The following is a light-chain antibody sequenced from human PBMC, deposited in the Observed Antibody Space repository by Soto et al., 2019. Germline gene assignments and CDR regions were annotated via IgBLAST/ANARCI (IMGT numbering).Light chain of an antibody. J-gene: IGKJ1*01. CDR1: QSISTW. CDR3: QQYNSYSHT. V-gene: IGKV1-5*01. CDR2: DAS. Sequence: DSQMTQSPSTLSAAVVDRVTITCRASQSISTWLAWYQQKPGQVPKLLIYDASSWESGVPSRFSGSGSGTEFTLTISSLRPDDSATYYCQQYNSYSHTFGQGTKVDI.